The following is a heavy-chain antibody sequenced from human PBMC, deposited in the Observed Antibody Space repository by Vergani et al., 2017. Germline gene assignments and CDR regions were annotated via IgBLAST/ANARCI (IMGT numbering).Heavy chain of an antibody. J-gene: IGHJ4*02. CDR3: ARAYYYDSSGYSLDFDY. Sequence: EVQLVESGGGLVQPGRSLRLSCAASGFTFDDYAMHWVRQAPGKGLEWVAVIYSGGSTYYADSVKGRFTISRDNSKNTLYLQMNILSAEDTAVYYCARAYYYDSSGYSLDFDYWGQGTLVTVSS. CDR1: GFTFDDYA. V-gene: IGHV3-66*01. D-gene: IGHD3-22*01. CDR2: IYSGGST.